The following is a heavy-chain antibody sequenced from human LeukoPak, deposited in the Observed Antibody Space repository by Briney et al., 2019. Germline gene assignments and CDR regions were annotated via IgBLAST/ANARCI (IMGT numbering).Heavy chain of an antibody. CDR1: GYTFTGYY. Sequence: ASVKVSCKASGYTFTGYYIHWVRQAPGQGLEWMGWINPNSGGTNYAQKFQGRVTMTRDTSISTAYMELSRLRSDDTAVYYCARMGLPARGLGHWGQGALGTVSS. J-gene: IGHJ4*02. CDR2: INPNSGGT. D-gene: IGHD5-12*01. CDR3: ARMGLPARGLGH. V-gene: IGHV1-2*02.